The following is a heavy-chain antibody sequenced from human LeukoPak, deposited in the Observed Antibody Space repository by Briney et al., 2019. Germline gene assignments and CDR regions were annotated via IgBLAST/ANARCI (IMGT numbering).Heavy chain of an antibody. Sequence: PGGSLTLSCAASGFTLSSYWMTWVRQAPGKGLQWVANINQDGSEMYYVDSVKGRFTISRDNAKNSLYLQMNSLRAEDTAVYYCARSAGEIYYYYGMDVWGQGTTVTVSS. V-gene: IGHV3-7*04. CDR3: ARSAGEIYYYYGMDV. D-gene: IGHD3-16*01. CDR2: INQDGSEM. CDR1: GFTLSSYW. J-gene: IGHJ6*02.